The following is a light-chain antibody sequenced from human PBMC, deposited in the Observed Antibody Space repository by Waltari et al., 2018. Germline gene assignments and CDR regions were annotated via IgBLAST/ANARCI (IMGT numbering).Light chain of an antibody. Sequence: EIVLTQSPASLSLSPGDRDTVSCRASQSVGRTLAWYQQRPGQAPRLLIYDASSRATGIPDRFSGSGSGTDFSLTISRLEPEDFAVYYCQKYGTRPATFGQGTKVEVK. V-gene: IGKV3-20*01. J-gene: IGKJ1*01. CDR3: QKYGTRPAT. CDR1: QSVGRT. CDR2: DAS.